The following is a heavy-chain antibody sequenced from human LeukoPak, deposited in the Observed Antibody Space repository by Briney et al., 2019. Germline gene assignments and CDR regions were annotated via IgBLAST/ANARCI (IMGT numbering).Heavy chain of an antibody. Sequence: PSESLSLTCAVYGGSFSGYYWSWVRQPPGKGLEWVGEINHSGSTNYNPSLKRGVTISVDTSKHQFSLTLSSVTAADTAVYYCARDTSMVRGVIIKPPGGMDVWGKGTTVTVSS. V-gene: IGHV4-34*01. D-gene: IGHD3-10*01. CDR3: ARDTSMVRGVIIKPPGGMDV. J-gene: IGHJ6*04. CDR1: GGSFSGYY. CDR2: INHSGST.